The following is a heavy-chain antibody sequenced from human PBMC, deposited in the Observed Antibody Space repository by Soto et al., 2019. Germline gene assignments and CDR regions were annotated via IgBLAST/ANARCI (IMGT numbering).Heavy chain of an antibody. CDR2: INAGNGNT. D-gene: IGHD2-15*01. CDR3: ASQRTSYCSGGSCYSIYFDY. Sequence: ASVKVSCKASGYTFTSYAMHWVRQAPGQRLEWTGWINAGNGNTKYSQKFQGRVTITRDTSASTAYMELSSLRSEDTAVYYCASQRTSYCSGGSCYSIYFDYWGQGTLVTVSS. CDR1: GYTFTSYA. J-gene: IGHJ4*02. V-gene: IGHV1-3*01.